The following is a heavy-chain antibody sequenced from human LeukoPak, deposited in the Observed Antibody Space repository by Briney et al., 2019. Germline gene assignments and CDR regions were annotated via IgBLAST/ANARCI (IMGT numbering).Heavy chain of an antibody. Sequence: GASLKISCKGSGYSFTSYWIGWVRQMPGKGLEWMGIIYPGDSDTRYSPSFQGQVTISADKSISTAYLQWSSLKASDTAMYYCARPPAYCGGDCFFDYWGQGTLVTVSS. CDR3: ARPPAYCGGDCFFDY. D-gene: IGHD2-21*01. CDR2: IYPGDSDT. V-gene: IGHV5-51*01. CDR1: GYSFTSYW. J-gene: IGHJ4*02.